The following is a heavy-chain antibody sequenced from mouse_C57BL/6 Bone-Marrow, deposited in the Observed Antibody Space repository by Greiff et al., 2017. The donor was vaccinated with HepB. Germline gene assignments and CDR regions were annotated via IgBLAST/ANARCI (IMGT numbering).Heavy chain of an antibody. D-gene: IGHD4-1*01. V-gene: IGHV1-19*01. CDR2: INPYNGGT. CDR1: GYTFTDYY. Sequence: VQLQQSGPVLVKPGASVKMSCKASGYTFTDYYMNWVKQSHGKSLEWIGVINPYNGGTSYNQKFKGKATLTVDKSSSTAYMELNSLTSEDSAVYYCASANWAFFAYWGPSTLVTAFA. CDR3: ASANWAFFAY. J-gene: IGHJ3*01.